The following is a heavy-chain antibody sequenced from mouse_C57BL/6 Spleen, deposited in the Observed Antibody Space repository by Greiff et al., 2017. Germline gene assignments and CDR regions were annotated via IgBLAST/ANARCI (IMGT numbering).Heavy chain of an antibody. J-gene: IGHJ1*03. CDR1: GYTFTEYT. V-gene: IGHV1-62-2*01. CDR3: ARHDYGNSWDFDV. D-gene: IGHD2-1*01. CDR2: FYPGSGSI. Sequence: VKLMESGAELVKPGASVKLSCKASGYTFTEYTIHWVKQRSVQGLEWIGWFYPGSGSIKYPEKFKDKVTLTADNSSSTVYMELSRLTSEDSAVYIWARHDYGNSWDFDVWGTGTTVTVSS.